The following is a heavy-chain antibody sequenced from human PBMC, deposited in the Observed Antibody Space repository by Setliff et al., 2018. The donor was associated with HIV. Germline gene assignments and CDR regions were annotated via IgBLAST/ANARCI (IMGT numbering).Heavy chain of an antibody. J-gene: IGHJ6*03. CDR2: IYASGST. CDR3: ARDSYAVAYYYTDV. CDR1: GGSFSGYY. D-gene: IGHD2-8*01. Sequence: SETLSLTCAVYGGSFSGYYWSWIRQSAGKGMELIGRIYASGSTNYNSSLKSRVTMSVDTTRNQLTLKLSSVTAADTAVYYCARDSYAVAYYYTDVWGEGTTVTVSS. V-gene: IGHV4-59*10.